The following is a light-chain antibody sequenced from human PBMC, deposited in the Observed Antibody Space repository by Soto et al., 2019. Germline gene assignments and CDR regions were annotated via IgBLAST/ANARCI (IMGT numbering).Light chain of an antibody. V-gene: IGKV2-30*01. J-gene: IGKJ1*01. CDR2: KVS. Sequence: DVVMTQSPLSLPVTLGQPASISCRSSRSLLYSDGNTYLNWFQQRPGQPPRRLIYKVSNRDSGVPDRFSGSGSHTDFTLKISRVEAEDVGVYYCMLGVYWPPGRAFGQGTKVEIK. CDR3: MLGVYWPPGRA. CDR1: RSLLYSDGNTY.